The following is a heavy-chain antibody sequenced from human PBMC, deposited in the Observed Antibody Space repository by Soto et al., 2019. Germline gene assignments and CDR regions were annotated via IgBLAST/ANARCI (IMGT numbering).Heavy chain of an antibody. CDR2: IYYSGST. CDR1: GGSISSYY. J-gene: IGHJ3*02. Sequence: SETLSLTCTVSGGSISSYYWSWIRQPPGKGLEWIGYIYYSGSTNYNPSLKSRVTISVDTSKNQFSLKLSSVTAADTAVYYCARDTAHAVTAADDAFDIWGQGTMVTVSS. CDR3: ARDTAHAVTAADDAFDI. V-gene: IGHV4-59*01. D-gene: IGHD4-17*01.